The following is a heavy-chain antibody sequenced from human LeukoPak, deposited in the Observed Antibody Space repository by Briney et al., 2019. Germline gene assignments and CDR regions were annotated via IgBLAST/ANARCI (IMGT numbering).Heavy chain of an antibody. Sequence: PGGSLRLSCAASGFTVSSNHMSWVRQAPGKGLEWVSVIYSGGSTYYADSVKGRFTISRDNSKNTLYLQMNSLRAEDTAVYYCARDIAGAHYYYYYMDVWGKGTTVTVSS. V-gene: IGHV3-53*01. CDR2: IYSGGST. J-gene: IGHJ6*03. D-gene: IGHD6-13*01. CDR1: GFTVSSNH. CDR3: ARDIAGAHYYYYYMDV.